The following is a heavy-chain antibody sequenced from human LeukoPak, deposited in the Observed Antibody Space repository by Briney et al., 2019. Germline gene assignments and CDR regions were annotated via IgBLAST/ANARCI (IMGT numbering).Heavy chain of an antibody. CDR3: ARGRYYDSSGYYPYYYYYYMDV. CDR1: GGSISSSSYY. CDR2: IYYSGST. D-gene: IGHD3-22*01. V-gene: IGHV4-39*07. Sequence: SETLSLTCTVSGGSISSSSYYWGWIRQPPGTGLEWIGSIYYSGSTYYNPSLKSRVTISVDKSKNQFSLKLSSVTAADTAVYYCARGRYYDSSGYYPYYYYYYMDVWGKGTTVTVSS. J-gene: IGHJ6*03.